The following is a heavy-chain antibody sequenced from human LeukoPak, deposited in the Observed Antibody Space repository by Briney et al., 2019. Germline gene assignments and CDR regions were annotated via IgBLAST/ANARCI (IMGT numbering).Heavy chain of an antibody. D-gene: IGHD2-15*01. V-gene: IGHV4-38-2*02. CDR1: GYSISSGYY. Sequence: PSETLSLTCTVSGYSISSGYYWGWIRQPPGKGLEWIGSIYYSGSTYYNPSLKSRVTISVDTSKNQFSLKLSSVTAADTAVYYCARDRYDYFDYWGQGTLVTVSS. CDR2: IYYSGST. CDR3: ARDRYDYFDY. J-gene: IGHJ4*02.